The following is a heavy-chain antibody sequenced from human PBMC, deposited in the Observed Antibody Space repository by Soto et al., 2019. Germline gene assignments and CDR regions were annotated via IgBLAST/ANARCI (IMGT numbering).Heavy chain of an antibody. V-gene: IGHV3-64*01. CDR2: ISSNGGST. CDR1: GFTFSSYA. Sequence: GGSLRLSCAASGFTFSSYAMHWVRQAPGKGLEYVSAISSNGGSTYYAKYVKGRFTISRDNSKNTLYLQMGSLRAEDMAVYYCARLTTVTRGGYYYMDVWGKGTTVTVSS. CDR3: ARLTTVTRGGYYYMDV. J-gene: IGHJ6*03. D-gene: IGHD4-17*01.